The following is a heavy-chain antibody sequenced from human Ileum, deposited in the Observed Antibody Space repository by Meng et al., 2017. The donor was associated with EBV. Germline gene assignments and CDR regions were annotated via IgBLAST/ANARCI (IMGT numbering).Heavy chain of an antibody. CDR2: INPSTAHP. V-gene: IGHV7-4-1*02. D-gene: IGHD2-21*02. CDR1: GYSLRSYA. Sequence: QVQLVQSGSELKKPXASXKVSXXASGYSLRSYAVNWLRQAPGRGLEWMGWINPSTAHPTYAQDFTGRFVFSLDISVNTAYLQINSLKAEDTAIYYCVRDVPDGDISLFDSWGQGTLVTVSS. CDR3: VRDVPDGDISLFDS. J-gene: IGHJ4*02.